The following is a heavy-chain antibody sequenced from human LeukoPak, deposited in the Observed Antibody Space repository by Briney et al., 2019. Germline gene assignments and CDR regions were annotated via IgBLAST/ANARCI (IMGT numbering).Heavy chain of an antibody. CDR1: GGSFSGYY. V-gene: IGHV4-34*01. J-gene: IGHJ5*02. CDR3: ARAWISGWFDP. D-gene: IGHD6-25*01. CDR2: INHSGST. Sequence: PSETLSLTCAVYGGSFSGYYWSWIRQPPGKGLEWIGEINHSGSTNCNPSLKGRVTISVDTSKNQLSLKLSSVTAADTAVYYCARAWISGWFDPWGQGTLVTVSS.